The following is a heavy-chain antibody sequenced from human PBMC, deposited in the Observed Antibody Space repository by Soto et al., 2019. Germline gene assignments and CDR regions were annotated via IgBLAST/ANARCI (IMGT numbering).Heavy chain of an antibody. V-gene: IGHV1-46*01. CDR2: INPSGGST. CDR1: GYTFTSYY. CDR3: VHTRKGDYYGMDV. J-gene: IGHJ6*02. Sequence: ASVKVSCKASGYTFTSYYMHWVRQAPGQGLEWMGIINPSGGSTSYAQKFQGRVTMTRDTSTSTVYMELSSLRSEDTAVYYCVHTRKGDYYGMDVWGQGTTVTVSS.